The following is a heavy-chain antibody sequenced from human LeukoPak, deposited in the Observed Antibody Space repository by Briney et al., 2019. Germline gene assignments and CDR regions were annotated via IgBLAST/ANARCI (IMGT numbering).Heavy chain of an antibody. D-gene: IGHD6-13*01. J-gene: IGHJ4*02. CDR2: IYYSGTT. CDR1: GGSISSYY. CDR3: ARGVYIAAAQYGY. Sequence: SQTLSLTCTVSGGSISSYYWSWIRQPPGKGLEGFGYIYYSGTTNYNPSLKSRVTISVDTSKNQFSLKLSSVTAADTAVYYCARGVYIAAAQYGYWGQGTLVTVSS. V-gene: IGHV4-59*01.